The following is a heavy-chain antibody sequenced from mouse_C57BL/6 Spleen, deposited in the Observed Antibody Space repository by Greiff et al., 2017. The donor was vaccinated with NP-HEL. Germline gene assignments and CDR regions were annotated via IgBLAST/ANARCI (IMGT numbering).Heavy chain of an antibody. CDR3: ARYGSCSLFDY. V-gene: IGHV7-3*01. CDR2: IRNKANGYTT. Sequence: EVMLVESGGGLVQPGGSLSLSCAASGFTFTDYYMSWVRQPPGKALEWLGFIRNKANGYTTEYSASVKGRFTISRDNSQSILYLQMNALRAEDSATYYCARYGSCSLFDYWGQGTTLTVSS. CDR1: GFTFTDYY. J-gene: IGHJ2*01.